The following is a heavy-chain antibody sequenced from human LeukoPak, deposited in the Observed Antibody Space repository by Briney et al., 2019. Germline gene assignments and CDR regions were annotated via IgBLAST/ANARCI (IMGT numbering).Heavy chain of an antibody. CDR1: GFTFSSYA. CDR3: ARGFDSRFFDK. Sequence: GGFLRLSCAASGFTFSSYAMHWVRQAPGKGLEWVAVISYDGTEKYYVDSVKGRFTISRDNAKNSLYLQMNSLRAEDTAVYYCARGFDSRFFDKWGQGTLVTVSS. D-gene: IGHD3-22*01. J-gene: IGHJ4*02. CDR2: ISYDGTEK. V-gene: IGHV3-30*04.